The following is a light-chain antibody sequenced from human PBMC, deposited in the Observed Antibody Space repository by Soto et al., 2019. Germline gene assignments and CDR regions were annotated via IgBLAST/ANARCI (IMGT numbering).Light chain of an antibody. V-gene: IGLV2-23*01. Sequence: QSALTQPASVSGSPGQSITISCTGTSSDVGSYNLFSWYQQHPGKAPKLMIYEGSKRPSGVSNRFSGSKSGNTASLTISGLQAEDEADYYCCSYAGSSPVVFGGGTKVTVL. CDR3: CSYAGSSPVV. CDR1: SSDVGSYNL. J-gene: IGLJ2*01. CDR2: EGS.